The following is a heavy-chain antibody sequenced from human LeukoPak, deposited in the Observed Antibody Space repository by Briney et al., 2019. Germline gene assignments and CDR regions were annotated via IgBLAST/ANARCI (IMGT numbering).Heavy chain of an antibody. D-gene: IGHD4-17*01. CDR2: IKQDGSEK. V-gene: IGHV3-7*05. CDR3: VRVNDYGDRNLYYFGY. CDR1: GFTFSSYW. Sequence: PGGSLRLSCAASGFTFSSYWMSWVRQAPGKGLEWVANIKQDGSEKYYVDSVKGRFTISRDNAKNSLYLQMNSLRAEDTAVYYCVRVNDYGDRNLYYFGYWGQGTLVTVSS. J-gene: IGHJ4*02.